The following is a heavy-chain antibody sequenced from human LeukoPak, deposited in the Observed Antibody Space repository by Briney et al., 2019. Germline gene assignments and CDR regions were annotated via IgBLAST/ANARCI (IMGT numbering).Heavy chain of an antibody. Sequence: PGGSLGLSCAASGFTFSSYWMSWVRQAPGKGLEWAANIKQDGSEKYYVDSVKGRFTISRDNAKNSLYLQMNSLRAEDRAVYYCAREKQLLYRGSFDYWGQGTLVSVSS. D-gene: IGHD2-2*02. J-gene: IGHJ4*02. CDR1: GFTFSSYW. V-gene: IGHV3-7*01. CDR2: IKQDGSEK. CDR3: AREKQLLYRGSFDY.